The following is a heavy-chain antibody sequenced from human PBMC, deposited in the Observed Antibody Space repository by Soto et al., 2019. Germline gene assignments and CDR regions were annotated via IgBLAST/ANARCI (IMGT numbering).Heavy chain of an antibody. CDR1: GDTFTTYW. J-gene: IGHJ6*02. Sequence: ESLKISCKGSGDTFTTYWIAWVRQMPGKGLEWMGVIYPGDTAPRYSPSFQGQVTISADRSISTAYLQWSSLKASDSGIYYCARLAGGFNYYYPSKVYHYAMDVWGQGTTVTVSS. V-gene: IGHV5-51*01. D-gene: IGHD5-18*01. CDR2: IYPGDTAP. CDR3: ARLAGGFNYYYPSKVYHYAMDV.